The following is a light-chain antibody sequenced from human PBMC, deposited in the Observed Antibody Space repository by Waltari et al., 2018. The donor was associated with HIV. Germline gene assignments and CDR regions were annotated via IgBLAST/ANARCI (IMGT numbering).Light chain of an antibody. J-gene: IGKJ2*03. V-gene: IGKV2-28*01. CDR2: LGS. CDR3: MQALQTTPYS. CDR1: QSLLHRNGKNY. Sequence: DIGVTQSPLSLPVTPGEQASIACRSSQSLLHRNGKNYLDWYLQKPGQSPQLLIYLGSNRASVVPDRFSGSGSGKDFTLKISRVESEDVGIYYCMQALQTTPYSFGQGTKLEIK.